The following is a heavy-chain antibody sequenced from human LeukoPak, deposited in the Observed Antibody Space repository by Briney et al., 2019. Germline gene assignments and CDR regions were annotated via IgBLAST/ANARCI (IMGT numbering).Heavy chain of an antibody. Sequence: NPGGSLRLSCAASGFTFSTYAMSWVRQAPGKGLEWVSAISDSGGYIYYADSVKGRFTISRDNAKNSLYLQMNSLRAEDTAVYYCARDEVATILWHDYWGQGTLVTVSS. J-gene: IGHJ4*02. CDR2: ISDSGGYI. CDR3: ARDEVATILWHDY. CDR1: GFTFSTYA. V-gene: IGHV3-21*01. D-gene: IGHD5-12*01.